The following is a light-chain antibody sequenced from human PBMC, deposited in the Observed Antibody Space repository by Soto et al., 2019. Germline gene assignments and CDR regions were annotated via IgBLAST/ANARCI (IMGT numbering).Light chain of an antibody. Sequence: DIQMTQSPSTLSASVGDRVTITCRARQNINRWLAWYQQRPGKAPNLLIHKASTLEVGVPSRFSGSASGTEFTLTISSLQPDDFAVYFCLQYNVYPLSCGGGPKVEIK. J-gene: IGKJ4*01. CDR2: KAS. V-gene: IGKV1-5*03. CDR1: QNINRW. CDR3: LQYNVYPLS.